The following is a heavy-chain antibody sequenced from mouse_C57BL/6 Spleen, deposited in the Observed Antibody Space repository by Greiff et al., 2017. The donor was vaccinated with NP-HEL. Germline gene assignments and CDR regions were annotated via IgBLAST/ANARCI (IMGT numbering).Heavy chain of an antibody. CDR3: ARSDGSSYY. D-gene: IGHD1-1*01. V-gene: IGHV1-54*01. CDR1: GYAFTNYL. J-gene: IGHJ2*01. Sequence: QVQLQQPGAELVRPGTSVKVSCKASGYAFTNYLIEWVKQRPGQGLEWIGVINPGSGGTNYNEKFKGKATLTADKSSSTAYMQLSSLTSEDSAVYFCARSDGSSYYWGQGTTLTVSS. CDR2: INPGSGGT.